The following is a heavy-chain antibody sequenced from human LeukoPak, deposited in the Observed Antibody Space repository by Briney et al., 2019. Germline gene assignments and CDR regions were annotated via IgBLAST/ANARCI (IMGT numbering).Heavy chain of an antibody. D-gene: IGHD3-10*01. Sequence: SETLSLTCAVYGGSFSGYYWSWIRQPPGKGLEWIGEINHSGSTNYNPSLKSRVTISVDTSKNQFSLKLSSVTAADTAVYYCARHRYYYGSGSYYRGFSWFDPWGQGTLVTVSS. CDR2: INHSGST. V-gene: IGHV4-34*01. J-gene: IGHJ5*02. CDR1: GGSFSGYY. CDR3: ARHRYYYGSGSYYRGFSWFDP.